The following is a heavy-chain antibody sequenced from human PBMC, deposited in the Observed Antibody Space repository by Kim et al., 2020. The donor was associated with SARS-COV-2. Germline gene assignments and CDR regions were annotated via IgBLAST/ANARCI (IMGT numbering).Heavy chain of an antibody. J-gene: IGHJ4*02. Sequence: NYDPARKSRVTISVDTAKNQFSLKLSSVTAADTAVYYCARCIGCDCYLDYWGQGTLVTVSS. V-gene: IGHV4-59*01. D-gene: IGHD2-21*02. CDR3: ARCIGCDCYLDY.